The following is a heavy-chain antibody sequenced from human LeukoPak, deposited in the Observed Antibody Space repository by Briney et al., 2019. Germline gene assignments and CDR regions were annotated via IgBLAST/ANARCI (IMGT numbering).Heavy chain of an antibody. Sequence: HPGGSLRLSCAASGFTFDDYSMHWVRQAPGKGLEWVSGISWNSGNIGYADSVKGRFTISRDSAKNSLYLQMNSLRAEDMALYYCAKGGTYSRSSYMDAWGKGTTVTVSS. J-gene: IGHJ6*03. CDR3: AKGGTYSRSSYMDA. V-gene: IGHV3-9*03. D-gene: IGHD6-6*01. CDR2: ISWNSGNI. CDR1: GFTFDDYS.